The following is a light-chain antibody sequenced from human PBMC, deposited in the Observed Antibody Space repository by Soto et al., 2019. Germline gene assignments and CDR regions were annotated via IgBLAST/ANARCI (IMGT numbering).Light chain of an antibody. CDR3: LQDYGDSWT. J-gene: IGKJ1*01. CDR2: AAS. CDR1: QGISSY. Sequence: DIQLPKYPSFLSASLGDRFTITCLASQGISSYLAWYQQKPGKAPKLLIYAASTLQSGVPSRFSGSGSGTEFTLTISSLQPEDFASYYCLQDYGDSWTFGQGSKVDIK. V-gene: IGKV1-9*01.